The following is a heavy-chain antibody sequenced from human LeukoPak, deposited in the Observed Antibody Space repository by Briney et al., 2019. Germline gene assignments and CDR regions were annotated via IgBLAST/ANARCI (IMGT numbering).Heavy chain of an antibody. Sequence: GGSLRLSCAASGFTFGSYSINWVRKAPGKGLEWVSSISSSSTNINYADSVKGRFTIARDNAKNTLQLQMNSLGAEDTAVYYCARGEYGYSYFEYWGQGTLVTVSS. CDR1: GFTFGSYS. CDR2: ISSSSTNI. V-gene: IGHV3-21*01. J-gene: IGHJ4*02. D-gene: IGHD5-18*01. CDR3: ARGEYGYSYFEY.